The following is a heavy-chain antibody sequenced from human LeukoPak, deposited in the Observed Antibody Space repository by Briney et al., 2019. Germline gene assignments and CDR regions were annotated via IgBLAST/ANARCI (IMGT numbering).Heavy chain of an antibody. D-gene: IGHD2-21*02. Sequence: GGSLRLSCAASGFIFSDYDMNWVRQAPGQGLEWVALFSSVGSYKYYADSVKGRFTISRDNAKSLLYLQMNSPRAEDTAVYYCARGHIVVLTAPDYWGQGTLVTFSS. CDR1: GFIFSDYD. J-gene: IGHJ4*02. CDR2: FSSVGSYK. CDR3: ARGHIVVLTAPDY. V-gene: IGHV3-21*06.